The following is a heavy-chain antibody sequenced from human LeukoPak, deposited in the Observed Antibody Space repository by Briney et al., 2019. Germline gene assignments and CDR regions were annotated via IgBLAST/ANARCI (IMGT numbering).Heavy chain of an antibody. CDR1: GGSFSGYY. D-gene: IGHD3-10*01. CDR2: INHSGST. CDR3: ARARGSGSYYSSHYFDY. V-gene: IGHV4-34*01. Sequence: SETLSLTCAVYGGSFSGYYWSWIRQPPGKGLEWIGEINHSGSTNYNPSLKSRVTISVDTSKNQLSLKLSSVTAADTAVYYCARARGSGSYYSSHYFDYWGQGTLVTVSS. J-gene: IGHJ4*02.